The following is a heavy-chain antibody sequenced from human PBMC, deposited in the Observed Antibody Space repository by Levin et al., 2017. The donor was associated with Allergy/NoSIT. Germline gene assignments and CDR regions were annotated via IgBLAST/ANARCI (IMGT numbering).Heavy chain of an antibody. Sequence: GESLKISCAASGFTFSSYGMHWVRQAPGKGLEWVAVIWYDGSNKYYADSVKGRFTISRDNSKNTLYLQMNSLRAEDTAVYYCAREDTQGYCTNGVCYRTEPTPPFDYWGQGTLVTVSS. CDR2: IWYDGSNK. D-gene: IGHD2-8*01. CDR3: AREDTQGYCTNGVCYRTEPTPPFDY. V-gene: IGHV3-33*01. J-gene: IGHJ4*02. CDR1: GFTFSSYG.